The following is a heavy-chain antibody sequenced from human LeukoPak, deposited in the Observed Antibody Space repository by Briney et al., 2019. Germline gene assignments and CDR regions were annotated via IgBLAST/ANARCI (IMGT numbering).Heavy chain of an antibody. CDR2: IYSGGST. CDR3: ARATGSLEDY. Sequence: PGGSLRHSCAASGFTVSSNYMSWVRQAPGKGLEWVSVIYSGGSTYYADSVKGRFTISRDNSKNTLYLQMNSLRAEDTAVYYCARATGSLEDYWGQGTLVTVSS. CDR1: GFTVSSNY. D-gene: IGHD1-26*01. V-gene: IGHV3-53*01. J-gene: IGHJ4*02.